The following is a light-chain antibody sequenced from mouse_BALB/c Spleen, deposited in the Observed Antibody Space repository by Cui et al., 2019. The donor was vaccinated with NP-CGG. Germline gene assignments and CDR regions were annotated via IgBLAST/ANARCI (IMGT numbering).Light chain of an antibody. V-gene: IGLV1*01. CDR1: TGAVTTSNY. CDR2: GTN. J-gene: IGLJ1*01. CDR3: ALWYSNHWV. Sequence: QAVVTKESALTTSPGETVTLTCRSSTGAVTTSNYANWVQEKPDYLFTGLIGGTNNRVPGVPARFSGSLIGDKAALTITGAQTEDEAIYFCALWYSNHWVFGGGTKLTVL.